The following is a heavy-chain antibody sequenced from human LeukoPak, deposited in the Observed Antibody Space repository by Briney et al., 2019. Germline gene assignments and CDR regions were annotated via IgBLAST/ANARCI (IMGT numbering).Heavy chain of an antibody. Sequence: KTGGSLRLSCAASGFTFTSYTMNWVRQAPGKGLEWVSDISSSGSYIDYADSVKGRFTISRDNAKNSLFLHMNSLRAEGTAVYYCARSLIADGAFDIWGQGTMVTVSS. V-gene: IGHV3-21*01. D-gene: IGHD2-21*01. CDR1: GFTFTSYT. J-gene: IGHJ3*02. CDR3: ARSLIADGAFDI. CDR2: ISSSGSYI.